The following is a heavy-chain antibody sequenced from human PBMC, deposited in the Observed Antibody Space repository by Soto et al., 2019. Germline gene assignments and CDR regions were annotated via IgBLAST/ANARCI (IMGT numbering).Heavy chain of an antibody. J-gene: IGHJ6*02. Sequence: PGGSLRLSCAASGFTFSSYGMHWVRQAPGKGLEWVAVISYDGSNKYYADSVKGRFTISRDNSKNTLYLQMNSLRAEDTAVYYCAKPLSDYYYYYGMDVWGQGTTVTVSS. CDR2: ISYDGSNK. D-gene: IGHD2-2*01. CDR3: AKPLSDYYYYYGMDV. V-gene: IGHV3-30*18. CDR1: GFTFSSYG.